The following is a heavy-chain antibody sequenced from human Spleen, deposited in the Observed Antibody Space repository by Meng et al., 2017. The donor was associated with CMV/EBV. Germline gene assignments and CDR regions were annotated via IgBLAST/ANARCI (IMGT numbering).Heavy chain of an antibody. Sequence: QVQLQESCPGLVXPXXXXXLTXTVSGGSISSYYWSWIRQPAGKGLEWIGRIYTSGSTNYNPSLKSRVTMSVDTSKNQFSLKLSSVTAADTAVYYCARARDNQQLVYFDYWGQGTLVTVSS. CDR2: IYTSGST. V-gene: IGHV4-4*07. CDR1: GGSISSYY. D-gene: IGHD6-13*01. J-gene: IGHJ4*02. CDR3: ARARDNQQLVYFDY.